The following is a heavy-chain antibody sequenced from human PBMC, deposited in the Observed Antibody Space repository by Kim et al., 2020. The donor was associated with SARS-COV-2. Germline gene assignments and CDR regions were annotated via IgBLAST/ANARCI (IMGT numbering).Heavy chain of an antibody. Sequence: NSNPSLKSRVTMSVDTSKNQFSLKLSSVTAADTAVYYCARDRGIAYYFDYWGQGTLVTVSS. CDR3: ARDRGIAYYFDY. D-gene: IGHD6-13*01. V-gene: IGHV4-4*07. J-gene: IGHJ4*02.